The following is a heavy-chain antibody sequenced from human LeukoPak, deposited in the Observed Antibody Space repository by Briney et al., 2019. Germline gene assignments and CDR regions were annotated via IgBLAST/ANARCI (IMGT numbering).Heavy chain of an antibody. D-gene: IGHD6-13*01. Sequence: GGSLRLSCAASGFTFSSYWMSWVRQAPGKGLEWVANIKQDGSEKYYVDPVKGRFTISRDNAKNSLYLQMNSLRAEDTAVYYCARGFTPYSSSTFDYWGQGTLVTVSS. V-gene: IGHV3-7*01. CDR3: ARGFTPYSSSTFDY. CDR1: GFTFSSYW. CDR2: IKQDGSEK. J-gene: IGHJ4*02.